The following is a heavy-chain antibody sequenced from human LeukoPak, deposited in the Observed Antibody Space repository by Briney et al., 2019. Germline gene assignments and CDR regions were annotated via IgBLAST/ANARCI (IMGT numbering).Heavy chain of an antibody. Sequence: GGSLRLSCAASGFTFSSYSMNWVRQAPGKGLEWVSSISSSSSYIYYADSVQGRFTISRANAKNSLYLQMNSLRAEDTAVYYCARDLGYCSSSSCSLWGQGTLVTVSS. D-gene: IGHD2-2*01. V-gene: IGHV3-21*01. CDR3: ARDLGYCSSSSCSL. J-gene: IGHJ4*02. CDR1: GFTFSSYS. CDR2: ISSSSSYI.